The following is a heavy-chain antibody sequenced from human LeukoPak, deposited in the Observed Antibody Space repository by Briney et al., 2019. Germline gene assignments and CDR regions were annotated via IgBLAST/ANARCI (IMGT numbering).Heavy chain of an antibody. CDR1: GYTFATYN. CDR3: ARPFNWNDYFDY. D-gene: IGHD1-1*01. Sequence: ASVKVSCKASGYTFATYNINWVRQAPGQGLEWMGWISAYSGNTNYAQKVQGRVTMTTDTATSTAYMELRSLTSDDAAVYYCARPFNWNDYFDYWGQGTLVTVSS. CDR2: ISAYSGNT. V-gene: IGHV1-18*01. J-gene: IGHJ4*02.